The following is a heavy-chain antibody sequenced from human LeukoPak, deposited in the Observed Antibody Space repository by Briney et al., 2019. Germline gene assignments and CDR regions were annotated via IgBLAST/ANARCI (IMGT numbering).Heavy chain of an antibody. V-gene: IGHV4-59*03. J-gene: IGHJ4*02. CDR1: GGSMSLFY. D-gene: IGHD3-3*01. Sequence: SETLSLTCTVSGGSMSLFYWTWIRQSPGKGLEWIGDIYHVGSTNYNPSLKSRVTISVDTSKNQFSLKLKSVTAADTAVYYCATLDHDVLSGYSHLDNWGQGTLVIVSS. CDR2: IYHVGST. CDR3: ATLDHDVLSGYSHLDN.